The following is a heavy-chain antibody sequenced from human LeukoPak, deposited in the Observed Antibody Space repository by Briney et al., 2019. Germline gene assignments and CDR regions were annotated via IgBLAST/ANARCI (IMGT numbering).Heavy chain of an antibody. V-gene: IGHV4-59*02. D-gene: IGHD2-15*01. CDR1: GGSVSGYY. CDR2: VYYSGST. J-gene: IGHJ4*02. CDR3: ARIHRYCSGGACYVLDN. Sequence: PSETLSPTCVVSGGSVSGYYWGWIRQPPGRGLEWIGYVYYSGSTNYNPSFKSRITISVDTSRNQFSLQLSSVTAADTAVYYCARIHRYCSGGACYVLDNWGQGTLVAVSS.